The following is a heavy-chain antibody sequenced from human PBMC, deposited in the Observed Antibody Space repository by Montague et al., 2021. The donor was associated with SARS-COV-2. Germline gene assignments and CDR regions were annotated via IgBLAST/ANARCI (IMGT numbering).Heavy chain of an antibody. CDR1: GDSVSRNSAA. CDR3: ARTSASSDY. V-gene: IGHV6-1*01. D-gene: IGHD1-26*01. Sequence: CAISGDSVSRNSAAWNWIRHSPSQGPERLGRTYYRSKWYNDYAVSVKSRITINPDTSKNQISLQLNSVTPEDTAVYYCARTSASSDYWGQGTLVTVSS. CDR2: TYYRSKWYN. J-gene: IGHJ4*02.